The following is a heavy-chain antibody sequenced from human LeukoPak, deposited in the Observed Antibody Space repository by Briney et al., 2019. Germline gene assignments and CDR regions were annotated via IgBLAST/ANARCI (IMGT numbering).Heavy chain of an antibody. CDR2: INAGNGNT. Sequence: ASVKVSRKASGYTFTSYAMHWVRQAPGQRLEWMGWINAGNGNTKYSQKFQGSVTITRDTSASTAYMELSSLRSEDTAVYYCARRPGESNAFDIWGQGTMVTVSS. V-gene: IGHV1-3*01. CDR3: ARRPGESNAFDI. CDR1: GYTFTSYA. D-gene: IGHD4-17*01. J-gene: IGHJ3*02.